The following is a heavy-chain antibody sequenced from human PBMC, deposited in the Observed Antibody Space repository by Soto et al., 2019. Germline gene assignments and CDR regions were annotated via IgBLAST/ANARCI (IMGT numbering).Heavy chain of an antibody. CDR2: ISAYNGNT. D-gene: IGHD3-16*01. CDR3: ARDVTGWPPDRVDS. J-gene: IGHJ4*02. Sequence: QVHLVQSGAEVKMPGASVKVSCKASGFTFTSYAFTWVRQAPGQGLEWMGWISAYNGNTNYARNFRGRVTMTTDSSTSTGYRELGSLTSDDTAVYFCARDVTGWPPDRVDSWGQGTLVSVSA. CDR1: GFTFTSYA. V-gene: IGHV1-18*01.